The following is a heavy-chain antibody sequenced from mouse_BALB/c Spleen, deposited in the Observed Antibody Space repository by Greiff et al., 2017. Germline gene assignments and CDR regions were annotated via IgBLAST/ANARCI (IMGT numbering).Heavy chain of an antibody. Sequence: DVKLVESGGGLVKPGGSLKLSCAASGFTFSSYTMSWVRQTPEKRLEWVATISSGGSYTYYPDSVKGRFTISRDNAKNTLYLQMSSLKSEDTAMYYCTRDPLYDYDAGYAMDYWGQGTSVTVSS. CDR1: GFTFSSYT. CDR2: ISSGGSYT. D-gene: IGHD2-4*01. CDR3: TRDPLYDYDAGYAMDY. V-gene: IGHV5-6-4*01. J-gene: IGHJ4*01.